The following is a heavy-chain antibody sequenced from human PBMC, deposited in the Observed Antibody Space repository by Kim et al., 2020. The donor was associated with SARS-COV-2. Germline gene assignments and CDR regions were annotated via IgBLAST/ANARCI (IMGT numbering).Heavy chain of an antibody. J-gene: IGHJ4*02. CDR1: GFTFSDYY. CDR3: ARVQQSLDYGDDQGLDY. Sequence: GGSLRLSCAASGFTFSDYYMSWIRQAPGKGLEWVSYISSSSSYTNYADSVKGRFTISRDNAKNSLYLQMNSLRAEDTAVYYCARVQQSLDYGDDQGLDYWGQGTLVTVSS. V-gene: IGHV3-11*05. D-gene: IGHD4-17*01. CDR2: ISSSSSYT.